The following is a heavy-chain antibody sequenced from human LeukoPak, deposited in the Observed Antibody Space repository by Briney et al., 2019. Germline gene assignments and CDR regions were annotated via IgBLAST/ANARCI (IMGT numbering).Heavy chain of an antibody. J-gene: IGHJ4*02. CDR1: GGSFSGYY. Sequence: TSETLSLTCAVYGGSFSGYYWSWIRQPQGRGWSGLGEINHSGSTNYNPSLKSRVTISVDTSKNQFSLKLSSVTAADTAVYYCARGPNNDSSGYFDYWGQGTLVTVSS. V-gene: IGHV4-34*01. D-gene: IGHD3-22*01. CDR2: INHSGST. CDR3: ARGPNNDSSGYFDY.